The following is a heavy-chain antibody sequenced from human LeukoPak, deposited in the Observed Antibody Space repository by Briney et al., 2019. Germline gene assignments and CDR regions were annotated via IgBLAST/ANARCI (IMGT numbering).Heavy chain of an antibody. V-gene: IGHV4-34*01. CDR3: KAVTYLPDYYYYYMDV. Sequence: PSETLSLTCAVYGGSFSGYYWSWIRQPPGKGLEWIGEINHSGSTNYNPCLKSRVTISVDTSKNQFSLKLSPVTAADTAVYYCKAVTYLPDYYYYYMDVWGKGTTVTVSS. CDR2: INHSGST. CDR1: GGSFSGYY. D-gene: IGHD2-21*02. J-gene: IGHJ6*03.